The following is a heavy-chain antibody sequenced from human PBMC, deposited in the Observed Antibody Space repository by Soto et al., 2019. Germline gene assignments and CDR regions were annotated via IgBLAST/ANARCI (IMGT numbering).Heavy chain of an antibody. D-gene: IGHD6-13*01. J-gene: IGHJ6*03. Sequence: SETLSLTCTVSDGSIGSYYWSWIRQPPGKGLEWIGYIYYSGSTNYNPSLKSRVTISVDTSKNQFSLKLSSVAAADTAVYYCATTVLGIAAAGILGAYYYYMDVWGKGTTVTVSS. V-gene: IGHV4-59*08. CDR3: ATTVLGIAAAGILGAYYYYMDV. CDR2: IYYSGST. CDR1: DGSIGSYY.